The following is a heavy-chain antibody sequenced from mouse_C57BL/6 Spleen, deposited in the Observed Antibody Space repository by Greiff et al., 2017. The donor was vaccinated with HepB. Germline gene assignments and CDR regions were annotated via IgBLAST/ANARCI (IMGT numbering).Heavy chain of an antibody. CDR2: SRNKANDYTT. CDR1: GFTFSDFY. Sequence: EVKLVESGGGLVQSGRSLRLSCATSGFTFSDFYMEWVRQAPGKGLEWIAASRNKANDYTTEYSASVKGRFIVSRDTSQSILYLQMNALRAEDTAIYYCARGHPPYFDYWGQGTTLTVSS. J-gene: IGHJ2*01. CDR3: ARGHPPYFDY. V-gene: IGHV7-1*01.